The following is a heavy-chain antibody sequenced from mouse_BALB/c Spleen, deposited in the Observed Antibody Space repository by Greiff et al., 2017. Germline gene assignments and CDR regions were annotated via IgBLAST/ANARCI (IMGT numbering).Heavy chain of an antibody. D-gene: IGHD1-1*01. CDR2: ISSGGGNT. CDR1: GFTFSSYT. V-gene: IGHV5-9*03. J-gene: IGHJ1*01. Sequence: EVKVVESGGGLVKPGGSLKLSCAASGFTFSSYTMSWVRQTPEKRLEWVATISSGGGNTYYPDSVKGRFTISRDNAKNNLYLQMSSLRSEDTALCYSARLELRYWYFDVWGAGTTVTVSS. CDR3: ARLELRYWYFDV.